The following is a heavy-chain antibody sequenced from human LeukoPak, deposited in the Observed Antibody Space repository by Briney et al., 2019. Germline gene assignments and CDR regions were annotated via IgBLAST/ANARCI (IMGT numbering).Heavy chain of an antibody. J-gene: IGHJ4*02. CDR2: NHYDGTT. Sequence: PSETLSLTCSVSAGTISSRNYYWGWIRHPPEKGLEWIGGNHYDGTTYYSPSPKSRLTLSVATSKNQFSLRLTSVTAADTGVYYCARLLLWFGGCVYWGEGSLVTVCS. D-gene: IGHD3-10*01. CDR3: ARLLLWFGGCVY. CDR1: AGTISSRNYY. V-gene: IGHV4-39*01.